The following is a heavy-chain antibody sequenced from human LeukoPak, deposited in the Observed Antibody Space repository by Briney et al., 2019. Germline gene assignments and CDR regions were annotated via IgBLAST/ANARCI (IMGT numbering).Heavy chain of an antibody. D-gene: IGHD3-10*01. CDR3: AKDGGLYGSGNFGY. J-gene: IGHJ4*02. V-gene: IGHV4-59*01. Sequence: SETLSLTCTVSGGSISSYYWSWIRQPPGKGLEWIGYIYYSGSTNYNPSLKSRVTISVDTSKNQFSLKLSSVTAADTAVYYCAKDGGLYGSGNFGYWGQGTLVTVSS. CDR1: GGSISSYY. CDR2: IYYSGST.